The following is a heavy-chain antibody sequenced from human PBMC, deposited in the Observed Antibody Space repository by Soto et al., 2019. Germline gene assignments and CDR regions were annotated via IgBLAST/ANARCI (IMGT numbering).Heavy chain of an antibody. CDR2: ISAYNGNT. V-gene: IGHV1-18*01. D-gene: IGHD6-6*01. CDR1: GYTFTSYG. CDR3: ARDVEYSSSLHFDY. Sequence: GASVKVSCKASGYTFTSYGISWVRQAPGQGLEWMGWISAYNGNTNYAQKLQGRVTMTTDTSTSTAYMELRSLRSDDTAVYYCARDVEYSSSLHFDYWGQGTLVTVSS. J-gene: IGHJ4*02.